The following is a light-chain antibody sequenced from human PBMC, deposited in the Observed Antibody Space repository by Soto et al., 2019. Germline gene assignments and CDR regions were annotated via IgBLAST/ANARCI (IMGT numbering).Light chain of an antibody. CDR2: AAS. CDR3: QQIHSTSSYT. J-gene: IGKJ2*01. CDR1: QNIRNY. V-gene: IGKV1-39*01. Sequence: DIQMTQSPSSLSASVGDRVTITCRASQNIRNYLNWYQQRPGNTPNLLVYAASNLRSGVPSRFSGSGSGTLFTLTISSLQPEDFATYYCQQIHSTSSYTFGQGTRVDIK.